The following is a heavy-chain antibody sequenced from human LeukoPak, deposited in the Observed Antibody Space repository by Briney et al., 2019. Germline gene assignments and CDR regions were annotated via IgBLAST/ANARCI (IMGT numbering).Heavy chain of an antibody. Sequence: GGSLRLSCAASGFTFSSYAMSWVRQAPGKGLEWVSAISGSGGSTYYADSVKGRFAISRDNSKNTLYLQMNSLRAEDTAVYYCAKADQATRVAPAGTNFDYWGQGTLVTVSS. CDR1: GFTFSSYA. D-gene: IGHD6-13*01. V-gene: IGHV3-23*01. CDR2: ISGSGGST. CDR3: AKADQATRVAPAGTNFDY. J-gene: IGHJ4*02.